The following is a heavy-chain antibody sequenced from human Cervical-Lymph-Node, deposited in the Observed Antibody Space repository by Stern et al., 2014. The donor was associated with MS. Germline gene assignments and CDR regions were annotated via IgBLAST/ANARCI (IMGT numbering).Heavy chain of an antibody. Sequence: VHLVESGSEWKKPGASVKVSCKASGYDFRRYAMNWVRQAPGQGLEWMGWINSATGDPLYAQGFAGRFVFSLDTSVRTAYLQIVSLRTEDTAIYYCTSRGAGEFGVSPTGSWGQGTLVTVSS. J-gene: IGHJ5*02. CDR2: INSATGDP. V-gene: IGHV7-4-1*01. CDR1: GYDFRRYA. D-gene: IGHD2-21*01. CDR3: TSRGAGEFGVSPTGS.